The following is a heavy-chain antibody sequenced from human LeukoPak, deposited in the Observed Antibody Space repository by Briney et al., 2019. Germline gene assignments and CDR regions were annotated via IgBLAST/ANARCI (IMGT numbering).Heavy chain of an antibody. CDR1: ALTFSSSW. V-gene: IGHV3-7*01. J-gene: IGHJ5*02. Sequence: QAGASLRLACAAYALTFSSSWMASVRQAPGRGLEWVANIKGDERARPQAASVKGRFTTSRDHTRNSLYLQTTNQRGHDTSVYYCGRDGVGSLDGWGQGTLVSAS. D-gene: IGHD2-15*01. CDR2: IKGDERAR. CDR3: GRDGVGSLDG.